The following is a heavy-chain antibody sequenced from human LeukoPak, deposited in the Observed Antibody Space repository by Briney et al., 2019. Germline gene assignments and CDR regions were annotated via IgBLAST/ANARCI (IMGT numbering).Heavy chain of an antibody. J-gene: IGHJ6*04. CDR2: ISYDGSNK. V-gene: IGHV3-30*18. Sequence: SGRSLRLSCAASGFTFSSYGMHWARQAPGKGLEWVAVISYDGSNKYYADAVKGRFTISRDNSKNTLYLQMNSLRAEDTAVYYCAKEGVKCSSTSCYRNYYYYGMDVWGKGTTVTVSS. CDR1: GFTFSSYG. CDR3: AKEGVKCSSTSCYRNYYYYGMDV. D-gene: IGHD2-2*02.